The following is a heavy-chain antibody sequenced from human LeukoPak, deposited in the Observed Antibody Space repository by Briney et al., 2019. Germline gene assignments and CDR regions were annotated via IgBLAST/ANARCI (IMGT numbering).Heavy chain of an antibody. V-gene: IGHV3-23*01. Sequence: GESLKISCAASGFTFNSYAMNWVRQAPGKGLRWVSGISGSGGSLYYADSVKGRFTISRDNSKNTLFLQMDSLRGEDTAVYYCAKGYYDFWSGYYWGYFDYWGQGTLVTVSS. CDR3: AKGYYDFWSGYYWGYFDY. D-gene: IGHD3-3*01. J-gene: IGHJ4*02. CDR2: ISGSGGSL. CDR1: GFTFNSYA.